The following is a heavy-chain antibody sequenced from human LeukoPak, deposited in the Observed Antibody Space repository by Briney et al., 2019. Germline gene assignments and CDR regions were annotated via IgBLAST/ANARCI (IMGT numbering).Heavy chain of an antibody. V-gene: IGHV4-59*01. CDR3: ARELGATVVNYGMDV. CDR2: IHYSGST. D-gene: IGHD4-23*01. Sequence: SETLSLTCTVSGASISNYYWSWIRQPPGKGLEWIGYIHYSGSTNYNPSLKSRVTISVDTSKNQLSLKLTSMTAADTAVYYRARELGATVVNYGMDVWGQGTTVTVSS. J-gene: IGHJ6*02. CDR1: GASISNYY.